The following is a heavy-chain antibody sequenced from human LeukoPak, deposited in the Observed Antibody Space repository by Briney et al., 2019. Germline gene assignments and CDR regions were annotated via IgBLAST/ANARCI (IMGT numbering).Heavy chain of an antibody. CDR1: RFTYSSYE. V-gene: IGHV3-48*03. D-gene: IGHD3-10*02. CDR3: AELGITMIGGV. Sequence: GGSVTLSCAVSRFTYSSYEMNWLPRAPGRALEWVSYIGSSGSTIYYADSVKRRFTLSRDNAKNSLYLEMNRLRAEDTAVYYCAELGITMIGGVWGKGTTVTISS. J-gene: IGHJ6*04. CDR2: IGSSGSTI.